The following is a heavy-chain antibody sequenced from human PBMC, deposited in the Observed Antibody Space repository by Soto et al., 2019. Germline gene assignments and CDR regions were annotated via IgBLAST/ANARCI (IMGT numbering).Heavy chain of an antibody. CDR2: IYHSGST. J-gene: IGHJ4*02. CDR1: GGSICSSNW. V-gene: IGHV4-4*02. D-gene: IGHD6-19*01. CDR3: ARFIAVAGFFDY. Sequence: NPSETLSLTCAVSGGSICSSNWWSWVRQPPGKGLEWIGEIYHSGSTNYNPSLKSRVTISVDKSKNQFSLKLSSVTAADTAVYYCARFIAVAGFFDYWGQGTLVTASS.